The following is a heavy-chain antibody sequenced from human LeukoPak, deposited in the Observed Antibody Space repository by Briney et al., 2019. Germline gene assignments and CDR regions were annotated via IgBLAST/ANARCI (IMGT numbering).Heavy chain of an antibody. CDR3: ARDLAYSRLDY. CDR2: INPDGNKK. CDR1: GLTFSSSW. D-gene: IGHD5-18*01. Sequence: GGSLRLPCAVSGLTFSSSWMDWVRQAPGKGLEWVASINPDGNKKYSADSVKGRFTISRDNAENSLYLQMNSLRVEDTAFYYCARDLAYSRLDYWGQGMLVTVSS. V-gene: IGHV3-7*01. J-gene: IGHJ4*02.